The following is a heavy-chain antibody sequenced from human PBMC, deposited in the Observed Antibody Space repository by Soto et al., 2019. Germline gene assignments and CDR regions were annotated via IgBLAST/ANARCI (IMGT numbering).Heavy chain of an antibody. J-gene: IGHJ4*02. V-gene: IGHV3-53*01. D-gene: IGHD3-9*01. Sequence: EVPLEESGGGLIQPGGSLRLSCAAAGLTVSSNYMTWVRQAPGEGLEWVSVIYSGGNTNYADSVKGRFTISRDNSKNTRYLQMNTLSAEDAAVYYCARGFNWLYYWGQGTLLTVSS. CDR2: IYSGGNT. CDR3: ARGFNWLYY. CDR1: GLTVSSNY.